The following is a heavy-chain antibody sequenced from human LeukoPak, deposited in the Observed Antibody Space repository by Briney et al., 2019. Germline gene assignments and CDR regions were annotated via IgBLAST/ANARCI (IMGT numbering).Heavy chain of an antibody. CDR2: IYHSGST. V-gene: IGHV4-38-2*01. J-gene: IGHJ4*02. CDR3: ARLMPRNFDY. D-gene: IGHD2-8*01. Sequence: SETLSLTCAVSGYSISSGYYWGWIRQPPGKGLEWIGSIYHSGSTYYNPFLKSRVTISVDTSKNQFSLKLSSVTAADTAVYYCARLMPRNFDYWGQGTLVTVSS. CDR1: GYSISSGYY.